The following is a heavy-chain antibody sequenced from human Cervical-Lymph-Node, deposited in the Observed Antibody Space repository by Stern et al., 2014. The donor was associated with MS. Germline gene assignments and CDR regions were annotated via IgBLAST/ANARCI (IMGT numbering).Heavy chain of an antibody. D-gene: IGHD4-17*01. Sequence: QVQLMQSGAEVKKPGASVKVSCKASGYTFTSYAMHWVRQAPGQRLEWMGWINAGNGNTKYSQKFQGRVTITRDTSASTAYMELSSLRSEDTAVYYCARAYDYGDYFDYWGQGTLVTVSS. CDR1: GYTFTSYA. CDR2: INAGNGNT. J-gene: IGHJ4*02. V-gene: IGHV1-3*01. CDR3: ARAYDYGDYFDY.